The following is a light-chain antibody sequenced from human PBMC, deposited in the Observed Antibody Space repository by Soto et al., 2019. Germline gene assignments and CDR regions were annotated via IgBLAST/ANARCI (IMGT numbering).Light chain of an antibody. CDR2: SNN. V-gene: IGLV1-44*01. CDR1: SSNIGSNT. Sequence: SVLTQPPSASGTPGQRVTISCSGSSSNIGSNTVNWYQQLPGTAPKLLIYSNNQRPSGVPDRFSGSKSGTSASLAISGLQSEDEDDYYCAAWDDSLNGPDVVFGGGTKLTVL. CDR3: AAWDDSLNGPDVV. J-gene: IGLJ2*01.